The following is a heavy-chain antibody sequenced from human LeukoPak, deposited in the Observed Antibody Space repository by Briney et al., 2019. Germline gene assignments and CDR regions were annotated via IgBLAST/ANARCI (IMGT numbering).Heavy chain of an antibody. D-gene: IGHD2-21*02. CDR1: GYTFTSYG. CDR2: ISAYNGNT. Sequence: SVKVSCKASGYTFTSYGISWVRQAPGQGLEWMGXISAYNGNTNYAQKLQGRVTMTTDTSTSTAYMELRSLRSDDTAEYYCARSLYCGGDCYSDLRDYWGQGTLVTVSS. V-gene: IGHV1-18*01. J-gene: IGHJ4*02. CDR3: ARSLYCGGDCYSDLRDY.